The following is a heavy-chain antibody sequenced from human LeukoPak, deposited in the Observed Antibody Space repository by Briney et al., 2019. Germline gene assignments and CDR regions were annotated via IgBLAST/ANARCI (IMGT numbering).Heavy chain of an antibody. CDR1: GYTFTGYY. Sequence: ASVKVSCKASGYTFTGYYVHWVRQAPGQGLEWMGWINPNSGGTNYAQKFEGRVTMTRDTSISTAYMELSRLRSDDTAVYYCARGGWPQYTAMVTHLAYWGQGTLVTVSS. D-gene: IGHD5-18*01. J-gene: IGHJ4*02. V-gene: IGHV1-2*02. CDR2: INPNSGGT. CDR3: ARGGWPQYTAMVTHLAY.